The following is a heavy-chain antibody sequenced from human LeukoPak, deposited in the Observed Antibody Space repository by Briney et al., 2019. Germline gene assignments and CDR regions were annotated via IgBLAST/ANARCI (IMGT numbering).Heavy chain of an antibody. J-gene: IGHJ6*03. CDR2: LYHSGAA. CDR3: ARLGKTYYMDV. Sequence: SETLSLTCTVSGDSISNYYWTWIRQTPGKGLEWIGNLYHSGAADCNPSLKTRVTTSVDTSKDQFSLSLRSSTAADTAVYFCARLGKTYYMDVWGTGTTVTVSS. D-gene: IGHD1/OR15-1a*01. V-gene: IGHV4-59*08. CDR1: GDSISNYY.